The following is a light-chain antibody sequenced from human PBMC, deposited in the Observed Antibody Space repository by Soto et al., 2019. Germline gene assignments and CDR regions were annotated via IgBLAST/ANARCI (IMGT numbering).Light chain of an antibody. Sequence: DIQMTQFPSTLSASVGDRVTITCRASQIINSWLAWYQQEPGKAPKLLIYQASTLQSGVPSRFSGSGSGTEFTLTISSLQPDDFATYYCQRYNSYPPWTFGQGTKVEIK. V-gene: IGKV1-5*03. CDR1: QIINSW. CDR3: QRYNSYPPWT. J-gene: IGKJ1*01. CDR2: QAS.